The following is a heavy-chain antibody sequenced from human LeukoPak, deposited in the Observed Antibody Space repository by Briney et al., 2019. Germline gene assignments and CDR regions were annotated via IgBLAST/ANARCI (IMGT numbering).Heavy chain of an antibody. Sequence: GGSLRLSCAASGFTFDDYAMHWVRQAPGKGLEWVSGISWNSGSIGYADSVKGRFTISRDNAKNSLYLQMNSLRAEDTALYYCAKEFHYGDYVVHAFDIWGQGTMVTVSS. J-gene: IGHJ3*02. CDR3: AKEFHYGDYVVHAFDI. CDR2: ISWNSGSI. V-gene: IGHV3-9*01. CDR1: GFTFDDYA. D-gene: IGHD4-17*01.